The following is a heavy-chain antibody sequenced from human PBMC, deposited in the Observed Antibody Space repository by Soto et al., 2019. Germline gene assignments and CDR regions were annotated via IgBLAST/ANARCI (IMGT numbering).Heavy chain of an antibody. CDR1: GGTFSSYT. V-gene: IGHV1-69*02. CDR2: IIPILGIA. CDR3: ATEIVPAAMSPHAFDI. J-gene: IGHJ3*02. Sequence: QVQLVQSGAEVKKPGSSVKVSCKASGGTFSSYTISWVRQAPGQGLEWMGRIIPILGIANYAQKFQGRVTITADKSTSTGYMELSRLRSEDTAVYYCATEIVPAAMSPHAFDIWGQGTMVTVSS. D-gene: IGHD2-2*01.